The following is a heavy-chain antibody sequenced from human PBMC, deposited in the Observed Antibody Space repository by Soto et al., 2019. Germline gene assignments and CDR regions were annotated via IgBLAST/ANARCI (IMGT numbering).Heavy chain of an antibody. CDR2: IYYSGST. Sequence: SETLSLTCTVSGGSISSSSYYWGWIRQPPGKGLEWIGSIYYSGSTYYNPSLKSRVTISVDTSKNQFSLKLSSVTAADTAVYYCARLRLGESTAFDYWGQGTLVTVSS. CDR3: ARLRLGESTAFDY. CDR1: GGSISSSSYY. D-gene: IGHD3-16*01. V-gene: IGHV4-39*01. J-gene: IGHJ4*02.